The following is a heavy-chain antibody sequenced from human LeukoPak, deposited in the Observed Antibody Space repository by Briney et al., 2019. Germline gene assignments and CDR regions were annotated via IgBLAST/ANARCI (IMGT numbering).Heavy chain of an antibody. CDR1: ASISSYY. D-gene: IGHD2-2*01. J-gene: IGHJ3*02. CDR2: IYTSGST. V-gene: IGHV4-4*09. Sequence: PSETLSLTCTVSASISSYYWSWIRQPPGKGLEWIGYIYTSGSTNYNPYLKSRVTISVDTSKNQSSLDLSSVTAADTAVYYCARQKCTSTSCLTKNAFDIWGQGTMVTVSS. CDR3: ARQKCTSTSCLTKNAFDI.